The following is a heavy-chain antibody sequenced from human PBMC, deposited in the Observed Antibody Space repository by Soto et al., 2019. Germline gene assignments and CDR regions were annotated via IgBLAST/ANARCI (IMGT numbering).Heavy chain of an antibody. CDR1: GFTFSSYS. CDR2: ISSSSSYI. J-gene: IGHJ6*02. V-gene: IGHV3-21*01. D-gene: IGHD6-13*01. CDR3: ARDGVDSSSWYRYYYYGMDV. Sequence: EVQLVESGGGLVKPGGSLRLSCAASGFTFSSYSMNWVRQAPGKGLEWVSSISSSSSYIYYADSVKGRFTISRDNAKNSLYLQMNSLRAEDTAVYYCARDGVDSSSWYRYYYYGMDVWGQGTTVTVSS.